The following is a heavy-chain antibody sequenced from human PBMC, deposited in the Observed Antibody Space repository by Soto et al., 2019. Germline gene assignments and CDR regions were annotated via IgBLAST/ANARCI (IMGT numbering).Heavy chain of an antibody. CDR3: ATQMSGYVSDNWFDP. D-gene: IGHD5-12*01. Sequence: GESLKISCKGSGYSFTSYWISWVRQMPGKGLEWMGRIDPSDSYTNYSPSFQGHVTISADKSISTAYLQWSSLKASDTAMYYCATQMSGYVSDNWFDPWGQGTLVTVSS. J-gene: IGHJ5*02. V-gene: IGHV5-10-1*01. CDR2: IDPSDSYT. CDR1: GYSFTSYW.